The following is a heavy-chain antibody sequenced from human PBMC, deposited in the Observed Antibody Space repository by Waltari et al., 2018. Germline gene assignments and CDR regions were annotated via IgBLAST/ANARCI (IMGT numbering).Heavy chain of an antibody. CDR1: VFTFRRHA. J-gene: IGHJ4*02. D-gene: IGHD6-19*01. V-gene: IGHV3-30*01. Sequence: QVQLVESGGGVVQPGRSLRLSCAAAVFTFRRHALHWVRQTPGKGLEGVAVTSYDESNKFYADSVKGRFTISRDNAKNTLYLQMNSLRPEDTAVYYCARDPELWPTAIDYWGQGTLVTVSS. CDR2: TSYDESNK. CDR3: ARDPELWPTAIDY.